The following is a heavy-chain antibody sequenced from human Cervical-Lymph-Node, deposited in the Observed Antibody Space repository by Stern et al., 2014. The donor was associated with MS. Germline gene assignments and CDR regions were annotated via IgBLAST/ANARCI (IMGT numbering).Heavy chain of an antibody. J-gene: IGHJ4*02. V-gene: IGHV3-7*01. D-gene: IGHD2/OR15-2a*01. CDR1: GFSFGTSW. Sequence: VQLVESGGGLVQPGGSLRLSCVASGFSFGTSWMCWVRQPPGRGLEWVANIRQDGYDKFYVDSVKGRFTISRDNARNSLYLQMYSLTVADTAVYYCARDRRAFLDYWGQGTHVAVSS. CDR3: ARDRRAFLDY. CDR2: IRQDGYDK.